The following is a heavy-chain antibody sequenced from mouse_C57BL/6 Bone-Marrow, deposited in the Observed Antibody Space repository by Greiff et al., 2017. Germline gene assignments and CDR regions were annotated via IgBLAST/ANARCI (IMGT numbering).Heavy chain of an antibody. V-gene: IGHV3-6*01. J-gene: IGHJ1*03. CDR3: ARERLSRYFDV. CDR2: ISYDGSN. Sequence: EPGPGLVKPSQSLSLTCSVTGYSITSGYYWNWIRQFPGNKLEWMGYISYDGSNNYNPSLKNRISITRDTSKNQVFLKLNSVTTEDTATYYCARERLSRYFDVWGTGTTVTVSS. CDR1: GYSITSGYY. D-gene: IGHD2-2*01.